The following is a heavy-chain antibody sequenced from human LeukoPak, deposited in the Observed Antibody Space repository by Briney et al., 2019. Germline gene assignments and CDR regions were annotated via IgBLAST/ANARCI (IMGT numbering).Heavy chain of an antibody. J-gene: IGHJ4*02. V-gene: IGHV4-39*01. CDR3: ARQDPGDSYIVVVPAADY. Sequence: SETLSLTCTVSGGSISSYYWGWIRQPPGKGLEWIGSIYYSGSTYYNPSLKSRVTISVDTSKNQFSLKLSSVTAADTAVYYCARQDPGDSYIVVVPAADYWGQGTLVTVSS. D-gene: IGHD2-2*01. CDR1: GGSISSYY. CDR2: IYYSGST.